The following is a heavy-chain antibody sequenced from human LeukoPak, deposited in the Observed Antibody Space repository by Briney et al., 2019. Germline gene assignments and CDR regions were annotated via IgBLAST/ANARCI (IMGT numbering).Heavy chain of an antibody. J-gene: IGHJ4*02. Sequence: GGSLRLSCAASGFTFSTYSMNWIRQAPGKGLEWVAYISDGTSTMYYTDSVKGRFTISRDDATNSLYLEMNSLRAEDTAVYYCVARGGWARFDYWGQGTLVTVSS. D-gene: IGHD6-19*01. V-gene: IGHV3-48*04. CDR2: ISDGTSTM. CDR1: GFTFSTYS. CDR3: VARGGWARFDY.